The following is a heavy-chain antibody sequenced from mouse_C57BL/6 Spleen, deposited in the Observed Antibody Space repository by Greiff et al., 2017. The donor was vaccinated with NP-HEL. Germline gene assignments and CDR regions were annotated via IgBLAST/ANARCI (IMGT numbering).Heavy chain of an antibody. Sequence: VKLQESGPGLVQPSQSLSITCTVSGFSLTSYGVHWVRQSPGKGLEWLGVIWSGGSTDYNAAFISRLSISKDNSKSQVFFKMNSLQADDTAIYYCASHYYSNYVDYAMDYWGQGTSVTVSS. CDR2: IWSGGST. CDR3: ASHYYSNYVDYAMDY. V-gene: IGHV2-2*01. CDR1: GFSLTSYG. D-gene: IGHD2-5*01. J-gene: IGHJ4*01.